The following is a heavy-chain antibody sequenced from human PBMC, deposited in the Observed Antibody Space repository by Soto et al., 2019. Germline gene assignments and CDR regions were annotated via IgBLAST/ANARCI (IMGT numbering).Heavy chain of an antibody. CDR1: GCTFSSYG. D-gene: IGHD3-16*01. J-gene: IGHJ6*02. V-gene: IGHV3-33*01. CDR3: ARNRIKGGFPCYYHYYGTDV. CDR2: IWSDGSNK. Sequence: GGSLRLSCAASGCTFSSYGMHWVLQAPGKGLEWVAVIWSDGSNKYYADSVKGRFTISRDTSKNTLYLHMNSLRDEDTAVYYGARNRIKGGFPCYYHYYGTDVWGQGTPVTVSS.